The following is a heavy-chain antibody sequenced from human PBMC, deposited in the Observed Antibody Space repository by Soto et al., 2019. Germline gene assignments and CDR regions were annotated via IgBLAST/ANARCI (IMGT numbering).Heavy chain of an antibody. Sequence: LSLTCTVSGGSISSYYWSWIRQPPGKGLEWIGYIYYSGSTNYNPSLKSRVTISVDTSKNQFSLKLSSVTAADTAVYYCARDSPVRYYYDSSGYPFAWFDPWGQGTLVTVSS. V-gene: IGHV4-59*01. CDR2: IYYSGST. CDR1: GGSISSYY. J-gene: IGHJ5*02. CDR3: ARDSPVRYYYDSSGYPFAWFDP. D-gene: IGHD3-22*01.